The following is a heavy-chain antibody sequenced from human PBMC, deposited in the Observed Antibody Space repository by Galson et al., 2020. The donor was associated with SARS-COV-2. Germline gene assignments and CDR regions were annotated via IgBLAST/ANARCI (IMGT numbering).Heavy chain of an antibody. CDR2: IYYSGST. J-gene: IGHJ5*02. D-gene: IGHD2-15*01. V-gene: IGHV4-39*01. Sequence: SETLSLTCTVSGGTISSSSYYWGWNRQPQGKGLEWIGSIYYSGSTYYNPSHKSRVTITENTSKNQFSLKQSSVTAADTAVYYCARLLDCSGGSCPHNWFDPWGQGTLVTVSS. CDR1: GGTISSSSYY. CDR3: ARLLDCSGGSCPHNWFDP.